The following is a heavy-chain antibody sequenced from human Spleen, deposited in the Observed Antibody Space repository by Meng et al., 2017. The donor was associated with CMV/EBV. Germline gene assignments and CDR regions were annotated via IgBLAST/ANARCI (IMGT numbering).Heavy chain of an antibody. CDR2: IYYSGST. Sequence: QVQLQESGPGLVKPSDPLSLTCAVSGYSISSTNWWGWIRQPPGKGLEWIGYIYYSGSTPYNPSLKSRVTMSVDTSKNQFSLNLNSVTAVDTAVYYCARNVPGTSAYYDWGQGTLVTVSS. CDR3: ARNVPGTSAYYD. J-gene: IGHJ4*02. CDR1: GYSISSTNW. V-gene: IGHV4-28*01. D-gene: IGHD3-22*01.